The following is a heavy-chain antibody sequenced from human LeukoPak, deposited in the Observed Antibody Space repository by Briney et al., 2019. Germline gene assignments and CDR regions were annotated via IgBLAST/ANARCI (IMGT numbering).Heavy chain of an antibody. V-gene: IGHV4-59*01. Sequence: PSETLSLNCTVSGGSISSYYWSWIRQPPGKGLEWIGYIYYSGSTNYNPSLKSRVTISVDTSKNQFSLKLSSVTAADTAVYYCARVYGSGSYYNAFDIWGQGTMVTVSS. CDR3: ARVYGSGSYYNAFDI. CDR1: GGSISSYY. D-gene: IGHD3-10*01. CDR2: IYYSGST. J-gene: IGHJ3*02.